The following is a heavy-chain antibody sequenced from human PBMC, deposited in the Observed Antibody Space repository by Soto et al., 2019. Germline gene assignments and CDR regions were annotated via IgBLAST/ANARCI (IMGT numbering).Heavy chain of an antibody. V-gene: IGHV3-53*02. Sequence: EVQLVETGGGLLQPGGSVKLSCAVSGFTVSSNYMSWVRQAPGKGLEWVSVIYSAGTTYYADSVKGRFTISRDTSKNTLYLQMNSLRAEDTDVYYCARGGWSTWFDPWGQGTLVTVSS. CDR2: IYSAGTT. D-gene: IGHD2-8*01. J-gene: IGHJ5*02. CDR1: GFTVSSNY. CDR3: ARGGWSTWFDP.